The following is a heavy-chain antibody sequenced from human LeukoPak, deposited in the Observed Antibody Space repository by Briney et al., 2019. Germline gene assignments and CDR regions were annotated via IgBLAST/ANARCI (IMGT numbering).Heavy chain of an antibody. CDR2: IYTSGST. J-gene: IGHJ6*03. Sequence: SETLSLTCTVSGGSISSYYWSWIRQPAGKGLEWIGRIYTSGSTNYNPSLKSRVTMSVDTSKNQFSLKLSSVTAADTAVYYCARDGPGVTGGVFARYYYHYYMDVWGKGTTVTVSS. D-gene: IGHD2-8*02. V-gene: IGHV4-4*07. CDR1: GGSISSYY. CDR3: ARDGPGVTGGVFARYYYHYYMDV.